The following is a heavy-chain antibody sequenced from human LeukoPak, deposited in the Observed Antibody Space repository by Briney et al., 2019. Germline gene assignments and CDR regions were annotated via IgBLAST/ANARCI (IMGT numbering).Heavy chain of an antibody. CDR1: GFTFSSYW. CDR2: IKQDGSEK. D-gene: IGHD3-16*01. CDR3: AKGGGGRLIYYYYMDV. Sequence: GGSLGLSCAASGFTFSSYWLSWVRQAAGKGLESVANIKQDGSEKYYVDSVKGRFTISRDNAKNSLYLQMNSLRAEDMALYYCAKGGGGRLIYYYYMDVWGKGTTVTVSS. V-gene: IGHV3-7*03. J-gene: IGHJ6*03.